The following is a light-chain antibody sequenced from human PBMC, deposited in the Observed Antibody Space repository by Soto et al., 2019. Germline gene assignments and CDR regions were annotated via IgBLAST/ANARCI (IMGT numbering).Light chain of an antibody. Sequence: EVVLTQSPGTLSLSPGERATLSCRASQSVSNTYVAWYQHIPGQTPRLLIYGASNRATGIPDRLSGSGSGTDFTLTISRLEPEDFAVYYCQQHDNSPWMFGQGTKVDIK. CDR2: GAS. CDR3: QQHDNSPWM. V-gene: IGKV3-20*01. CDR1: QSVSNTY. J-gene: IGKJ1*01.